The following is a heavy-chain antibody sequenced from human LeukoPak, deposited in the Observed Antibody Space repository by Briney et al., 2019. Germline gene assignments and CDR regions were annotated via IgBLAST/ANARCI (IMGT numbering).Heavy chain of an antibody. CDR1: GFTFSSYA. D-gene: IGHD1-7*01. CDR2: ISGSGGSGGST. V-gene: IGHV3-23*01. CDR3: AKGTPFYAMDV. J-gene: IGHJ6*02. Sequence: GGSLRLSCAASGFTFSSYAMSWVRQAPGKGLEWVSLISGSGGSGGSTYYADSVKGRFTISRDNSKSKLYPQMNSLRAEDTALYYCAKGTPFYAMDVWGQGTTVIVSS.